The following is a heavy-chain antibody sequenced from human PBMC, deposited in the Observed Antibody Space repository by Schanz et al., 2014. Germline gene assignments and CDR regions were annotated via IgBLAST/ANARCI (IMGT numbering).Heavy chain of an antibody. D-gene: IGHD3-9*01. CDR2: IYLSDGST. CDR1: GYTFTRSG. CDR3: AFDRDDAYDI. J-gene: IGHJ3*02. Sequence: QVQLVQSGGEVKTPGASVKVSCKASGYTFTRSGISWVRQAPGQGLEWMGRIYLSDGSTRYAQKFPGRVTVTTDTSTTTVYMDLSSLISEDTAVYYCAFDRDDAYDIWGQGTTVTVSS. V-gene: IGHV1-46*01.